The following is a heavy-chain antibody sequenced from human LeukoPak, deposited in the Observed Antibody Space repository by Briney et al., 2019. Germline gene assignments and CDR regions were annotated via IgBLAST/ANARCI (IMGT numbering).Heavy chain of an antibody. Sequence: SETLSLTCAVYGGSFSSYYWSWIRQSPGKGLEWIGEINHSGSTNYNPSLKSRVTISVDTSKNQFSLKLSSVTAADTAVYYCARAAAYYYDSSGYPIFDYWGQGTLVTVSS. CDR1: GGSFSSYY. V-gene: IGHV4-34*01. D-gene: IGHD3-22*01. CDR3: ARAAAYYYDSSGYPIFDY. J-gene: IGHJ4*02. CDR2: INHSGST.